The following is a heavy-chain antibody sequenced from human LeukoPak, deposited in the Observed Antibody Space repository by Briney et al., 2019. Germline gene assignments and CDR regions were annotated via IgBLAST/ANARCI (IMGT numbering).Heavy chain of an antibody. D-gene: IGHD6-13*01. CDR1: GGPFSGYY. Sequence: SETLSLTCAVYGGPFSGYYWSWIRQPPGKGLEWIGEINHSGSTNYNPSLKSRVTISVDMSKNQFSLKLTSVTAADTAVYYCARGDRYNSNWPFDYWGQGTLVTVSS. J-gene: IGHJ4*02. CDR2: INHSGST. V-gene: IGHV4-34*01. CDR3: ARGDRYNSNWPFDY.